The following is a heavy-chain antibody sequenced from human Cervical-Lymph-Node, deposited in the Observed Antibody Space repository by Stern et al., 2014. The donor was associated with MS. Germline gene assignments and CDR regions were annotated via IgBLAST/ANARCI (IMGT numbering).Heavy chain of an antibody. V-gene: IGHV3-53*01. Sequence: EVHLVESGGGLIQPGGSLRLSCAASGFNVNGNYKNWVRQAPGKGLEWLSVIYSGGATFYADSVKGRFTISRDDSKNTVFLQMNTLRAEDTAVYFCARTFYDSSGYYITDYWGQGTLVTVSS. J-gene: IGHJ4*02. CDR2: IYSGGAT. CDR1: GFNVNGNY. CDR3: ARTFYDSSGYYITDY. D-gene: IGHD3-22*01.